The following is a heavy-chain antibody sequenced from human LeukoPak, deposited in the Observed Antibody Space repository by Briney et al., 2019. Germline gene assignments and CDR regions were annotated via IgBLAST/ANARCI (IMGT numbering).Heavy chain of an antibody. CDR1: GGSISSYY. J-gene: IGHJ6*03. CDR2: IYTSGST. V-gene: IGHV4-4*07. Sequence: PSETLSLTCTVSGGSISSYYWSWIRQPAGKGLEWIGRIYTSGSTNYNPSLKSRVTISVDTSKNQFSLKLSSVTAADTAVYYCARGPRPGIAAVYYMDVWGKGTTVTISS. CDR3: ARGPRPGIAAVYYMDV. D-gene: IGHD6-13*01.